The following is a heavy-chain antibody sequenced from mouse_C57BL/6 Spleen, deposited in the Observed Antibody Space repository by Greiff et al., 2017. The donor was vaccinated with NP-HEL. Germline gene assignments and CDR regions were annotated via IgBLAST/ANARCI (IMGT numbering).Heavy chain of an antibody. D-gene: IGHD2-2*01. V-gene: IGHV5-17*01. J-gene: IGHJ1*03. Sequence: EVHLVESGGGLVKPGGSLKLSCAASGFTFSDYGMHWVRQAPEKGLEWVAYISSGSSTIYYADTVKGRFTISRDNAKNTLFLQMTSLRSEDTAMYYCARMVTTGRGYFDVWGTGTTVTVSS. CDR2: ISSGSSTI. CDR3: ARMVTTGRGYFDV. CDR1: GFTFSDYG.